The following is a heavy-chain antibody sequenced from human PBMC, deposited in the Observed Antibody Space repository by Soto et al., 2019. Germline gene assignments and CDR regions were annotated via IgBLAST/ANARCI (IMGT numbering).Heavy chain of an antibody. V-gene: IGHV3-11*06. CDR3: VRPPQLTPEVYDY. Sequence: GGSLRLSXAASGFTFSDYYMTWIRQTPGKGLEWLSYIGTNSTYTNYADSVKGRFTISRDNAKNSLFLQMNSLRVEDTALYYCVRPPQLTPEVYDYWGRGTLVTVS. D-gene: IGHD4-17*01. CDR2: IGTNSTYT. J-gene: IGHJ4*02. CDR1: GFTFSDYY.